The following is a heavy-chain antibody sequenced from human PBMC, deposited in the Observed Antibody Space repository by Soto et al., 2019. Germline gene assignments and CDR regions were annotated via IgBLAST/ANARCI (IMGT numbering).Heavy chain of an antibody. CDR1: GYTFTSYG. D-gene: IGHD3-3*01. V-gene: IGHV1-18*01. Sequence: ASVKVSCKASGYTFTSYGISWVRQAPGQGLEWMGWISAYNGNTNYAQKLQGRVTMTTDTSTSTAYMELRSLRSDDTAVYYCARGDYDFWSGHPADAFDIWGQGTMVTVSS. CDR3: ARGDYDFWSGHPADAFDI. CDR2: ISAYNGNT. J-gene: IGHJ3*02.